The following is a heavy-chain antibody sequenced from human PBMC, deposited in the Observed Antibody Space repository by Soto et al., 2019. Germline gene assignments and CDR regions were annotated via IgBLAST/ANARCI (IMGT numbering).Heavy chain of an antibody. D-gene: IGHD2-21*02. CDR1: GVSISGSNW. CDR3: ATHVVETPKGRRGWFDP. J-gene: IGHJ5*02. CDR2: VYHSGGA. Sequence: VQLQESGPGLAKPSGTLSLTCNVSGVSISGSNWWSWVRQSPGKGLEWIGEVYHSGGANYNPSFKSRVIISVDKSKNQFSLQLSSVTAADTAIYYCATHVVETPKGRRGWFDPWGQGTLVTVSS. V-gene: IGHV4-4*02.